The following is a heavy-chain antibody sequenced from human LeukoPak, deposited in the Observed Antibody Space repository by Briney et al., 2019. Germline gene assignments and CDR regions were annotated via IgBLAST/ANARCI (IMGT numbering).Heavy chain of an antibody. D-gene: IGHD3-22*01. Sequence: GGSLRLSCAASAFTFRTYSVNWVRQAPGKGLEWVSSISSTSNYIYYADSVKGRFTIPRDNAKNSLYLQMNSLRAEDTAVYYCARGPRFGISLIVVITKGHFDYWGQGTLVTVSS. J-gene: IGHJ4*02. V-gene: IGHV3-21*04. CDR3: ARGPRFGISLIVVITKGHFDY. CDR2: ISSTSNYI. CDR1: AFTFRTYS.